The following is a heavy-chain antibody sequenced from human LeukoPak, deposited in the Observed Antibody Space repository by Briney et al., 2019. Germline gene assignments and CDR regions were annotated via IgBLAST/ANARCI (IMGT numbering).Heavy chain of an antibody. CDR2: IWYDGSNE. CDR1: GFRFRSYG. D-gene: IGHD6-13*01. Sequence: GGSLRLSCAASGFRFRSYGMHWVRLAPGKGLEWVAVIWYDGSNEYYADSVKGRFTISRDNSKNTLHLQMNSLRVEDTAVYYCARALLGSSWYRPPDYWGQGTLVTVSS. V-gene: IGHV3-33*01. CDR3: ARALLGSSWYRPPDY. J-gene: IGHJ4*02.